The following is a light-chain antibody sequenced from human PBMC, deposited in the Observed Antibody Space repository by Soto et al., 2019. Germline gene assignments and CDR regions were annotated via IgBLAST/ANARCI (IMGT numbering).Light chain of an antibody. CDR2: YVT. CDR3: SSYTSNSTYV. CDR1: SSDVGGYNY. Sequence: QSVLTQPASVSGSPGQSITVSCTGTSSDVGGYNYVSWYQQHPGKAPKVIIYYVTNRPSGVSIRFSGSKSGNTASLTISGLQAEDEADYYCSSYTSNSTYVFGTGTKLTVL. J-gene: IGLJ1*01. V-gene: IGLV2-14*03.